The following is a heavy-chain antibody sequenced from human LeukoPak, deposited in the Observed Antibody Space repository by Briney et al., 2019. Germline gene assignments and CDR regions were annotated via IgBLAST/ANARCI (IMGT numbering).Heavy chain of an antibody. D-gene: IGHD1-26*01. CDR1: GFTFSSYA. CDR3: AEVVGATTRGYFDY. Sequence: GGSLRLSCAASGFTFSSYAMSWVRQAPGKGLEWVSLISGSGGSTYSADSVKGRFTISRDNSKNTLYLQMNSLRAEDTAVYYCAEVVGATTRGYFDYWGQGTLVTVSS. J-gene: IGHJ4*02. CDR2: ISGSGGST. V-gene: IGHV3-23*01.